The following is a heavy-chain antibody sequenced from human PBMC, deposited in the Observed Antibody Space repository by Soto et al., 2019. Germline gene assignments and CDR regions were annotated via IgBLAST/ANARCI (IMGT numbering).Heavy chain of an antibody. V-gene: IGHV3-7*01. CDR1: GFTSGSYW. CDR3: ARSKSSAFDI. CDR2: IKQDGSEK. D-gene: IGHD2-2*01. J-gene: IGHJ3*02. Sequence: GGSLRLSCAASGFTSGSYWMTWVRQAPGKGLEWVANIKQDGSEKYYVDSVKGRFTISRDNAKNSLYLHMNSLRAEDTAVYYCARSKSSAFDIWGQGTMVTVSS.